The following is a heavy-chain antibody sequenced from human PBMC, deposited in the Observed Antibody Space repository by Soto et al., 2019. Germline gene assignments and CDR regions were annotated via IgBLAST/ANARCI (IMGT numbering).Heavy chain of an antibody. CDR3: AKDSRRITMIVVVPRGRFDP. Sequence: VGSLRLSCAASGFTFSSYAMSWVRQAPGKGLEWVSAISGSGGSTYYADSVKGRFTISRDNSKNTLYLQMNSLRAEDTAVYYCAKDSRRITMIVVVPRGRFDPWGQGTLVTVSS. J-gene: IGHJ5*02. V-gene: IGHV3-23*01. D-gene: IGHD3-22*01. CDR1: GFTFSSYA. CDR2: ISGSGGST.